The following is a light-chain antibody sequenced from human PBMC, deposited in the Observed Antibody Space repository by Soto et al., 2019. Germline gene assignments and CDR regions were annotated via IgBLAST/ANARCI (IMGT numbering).Light chain of an antibody. J-gene: IGLJ1*01. CDR1: NIGRKS. V-gene: IGLV3-21*02. CDR2: DDS. Sequence: SYELPQPPAVSVAPGQTARISCGGNNIGRKSVHWYQQKPGRAPVVVVYDDSDRPSGIPERFSGANSGDTATLTISRVEAGDEADYYCHVWDSSSGHYIFALATKVTV. CDR3: HVWDSSSGHYI.